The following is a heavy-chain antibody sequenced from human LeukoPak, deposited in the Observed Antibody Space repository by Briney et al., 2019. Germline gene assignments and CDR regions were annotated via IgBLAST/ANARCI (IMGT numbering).Heavy chain of an antibody. CDR2: IAWNSGSI. J-gene: IGHJ4*02. V-gene: IGHV3-9*01. CDR1: GFTFSNYA. Sequence: GGSLRLSCAASGFTFSNYAMHWVRQAPGKGLEWVSSIAWNSGSIDYADSVKGRFTISRDNAKNSLYLQMNSLRAEDTAFYYCAKDIGHGDYVREYYFDFWGQGTLVTVSS. D-gene: IGHD4-17*01. CDR3: AKDIGHGDYVREYYFDF.